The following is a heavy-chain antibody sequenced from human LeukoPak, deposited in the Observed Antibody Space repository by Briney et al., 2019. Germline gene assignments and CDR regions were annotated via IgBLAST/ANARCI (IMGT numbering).Heavy chain of an antibody. V-gene: IGHV4-59*12. CDR2: IYSSGST. CDR1: GVSMTGYY. D-gene: IGHD2-21*02. Sequence: SETLSLTCSVSGVSMTGYYWSWIRQAPGKAPEWIGYIYSSGSTNYNPSLNSRVTMSLDASKNQFSLKLSSVTAADTAVYYCAREVYCGGDCDRRSFDYWGQGTLVTVSS. CDR3: AREVYCGGDCDRRSFDY. J-gene: IGHJ4*02.